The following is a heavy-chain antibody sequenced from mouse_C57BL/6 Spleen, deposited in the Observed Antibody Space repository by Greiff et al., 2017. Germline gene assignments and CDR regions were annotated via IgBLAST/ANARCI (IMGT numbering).Heavy chain of an antibody. CDR1: GYTFTSYW. CDR3: ARGITTVVAPGYFDV. D-gene: IGHD1-1*01. Sequence: QVQLQQPGAELVKPGASVKMSCKASGYTFTSYWITWVKQRPGQGLEWIGDIYPGSGSTNYNEKFKSKATLTVDTSSSTAYMQLSSLTSEDSAVYYCARGITTVVAPGYFDVWGTGTTVTVSS. J-gene: IGHJ1*03. CDR2: IYPGSGST. V-gene: IGHV1-55*01.